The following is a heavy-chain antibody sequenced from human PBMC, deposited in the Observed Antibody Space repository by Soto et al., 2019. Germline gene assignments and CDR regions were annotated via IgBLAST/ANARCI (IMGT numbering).Heavy chain of an antibody. V-gene: IGHV1-18*04. CDR2: ISAYNGNT. D-gene: IGHD6-13*01. CDR3: ARGQSSSWYGDY. CDR1: GYTFTSYY. Sequence: AASVKVSCKASGYTFTSYYMHWVRQAPGQGLEWMGWISAYNGNTNYAQKLQGRVTMTTDTSTSTAYMELRSLRSDDTAVYYCARGQSSSWYGDYWGQGTLVTVSS. J-gene: IGHJ4*02.